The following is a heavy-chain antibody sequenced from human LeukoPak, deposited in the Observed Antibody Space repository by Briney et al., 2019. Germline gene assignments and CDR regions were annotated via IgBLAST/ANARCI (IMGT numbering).Heavy chain of an antibody. CDR1: CFTNGYYD. CDR2: ISGTGSST. Sequence: PGVPLRLSCEASCFTNGYYDINWVSQAPGKSIVWVSTISGTGSSTYYADSAKSRFIISRDNSKDTLILQLNSLTDADTAMYFCAKASVAIPQFCHSWGQGTLVTVSS. CDR3: AKASVAIPQFCHS. V-gene: IGHV3-23*01. J-gene: IGHJ5*02. D-gene: IGHD2-2*02.